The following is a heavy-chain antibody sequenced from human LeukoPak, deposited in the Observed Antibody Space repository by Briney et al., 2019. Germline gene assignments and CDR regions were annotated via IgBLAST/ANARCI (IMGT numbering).Heavy chain of an antibody. D-gene: IGHD3-10*01. V-gene: IGHV3-33*01. Sequence: GGSLRLSCAASGSTFSSYGMHWVRQAPGKGLEWVAVIWYEGSNKDYTESVKGRFTISRDNSKNTLYLQMNSLRAEDTAVYYCATHRSPSSGSYTAYWGQGTLVTVSS. CDR3: ATHRSPSSGSYTAY. CDR2: IWYEGSNK. J-gene: IGHJ4*02. CDR1: GSTFSSYG.